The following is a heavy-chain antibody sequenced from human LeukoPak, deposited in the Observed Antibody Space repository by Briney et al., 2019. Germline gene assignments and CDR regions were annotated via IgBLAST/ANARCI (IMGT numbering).Heavy chain of an antibody. D-gene: IGHD5-12*01. CDR2: IYYSGST. CDR1: GGSISSSSYY. J-gene: IGHJ4*02. V-gene: IGHV4-39*07. CDR3: ARDMGYTSGYDF. Sequence: PSETLSLTCTVSGGSISSSSYYWGWIRQPPGKGLEWIGSIYYSGSTYYNPSLKSRVTISVDTSKNQFSLKLSSVTAADTAVYYCARDMGYTSGYDFWGQGTLVIVSS.